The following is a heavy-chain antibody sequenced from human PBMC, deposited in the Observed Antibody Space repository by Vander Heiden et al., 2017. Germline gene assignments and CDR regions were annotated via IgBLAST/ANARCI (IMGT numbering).Heavy chain of an antibody. CDR1: GFSFSSYD. CDR3: ARARSGGWFDP. CDR2: VDTAGDA. Sequence: EVQLVESGGALVQPGGSLILSCAASGFSFSSYDMHWVRQATGKGLEWVSAVDTAGDAYYAGSVKGRFTISRENAKNSLYLQMNSLRGGDTAVYYCARARSGGWFDPWGQGTLVTVSS. D-gene: IGHD6-25*01. J-gene: IGHJ5*02. V-gene: IGHV3-13*01.